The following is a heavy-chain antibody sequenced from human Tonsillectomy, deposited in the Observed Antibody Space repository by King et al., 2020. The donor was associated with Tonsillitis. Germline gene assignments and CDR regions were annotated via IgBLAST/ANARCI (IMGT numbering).Heavy chain of an antibody. CDR1: GFTFSSYA. V-gene: IGHV3-23*04. J-gene: IGHJ4*02. D-gene: IGHD6-13*01. Sequence: VQLVESGGGLVQPGGSLRLSCAASGFTFSSYAMSWVRQAPGKGLEWVSAISGSGGSTYYADSVKGRFTISRENSKNTLYLQMNSLRAEDTAVYYCAKGLTTGIAAAGVFDYWGQGTLVTVSS. CDR3: AKGLTTGIAAAGVFDY. CDR2: ISGSGGST.